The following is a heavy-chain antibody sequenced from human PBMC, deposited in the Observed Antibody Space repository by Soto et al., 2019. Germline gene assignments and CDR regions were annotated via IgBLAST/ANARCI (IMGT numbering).Heavy chain of an antibody. CDR3: AKGYCDSSRCYLPDY. J-gene: IGHJ4*02. Sequence: QVQLVQSGAEVKEPGASVKVSCKASGYTFTTFGISWVRQAPGQGLEWMGWIDPKNGNTKDAQKFQGRVTMTTDTSTSTAYMELRSLRSDDTAVYYCAKGYCDSSRCYLPDYWGQGALVTVSS. D-gene: IGHD2-2*01. V-gene: IGHV1-18*01. CDR2: IDPKNGNT. CDR1: GYTFTTFG.